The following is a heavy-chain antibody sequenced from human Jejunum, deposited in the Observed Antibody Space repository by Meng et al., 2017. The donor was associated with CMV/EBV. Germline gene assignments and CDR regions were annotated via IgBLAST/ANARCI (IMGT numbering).Heavy chain of an antibody. D-gene: IGHD5-18*01. J-gene: IGHJ4*02. CDR1: GSISSSSSS. Sequence: GSISSSSSSWGWIRQPPGKGLEWIGSIYYSGRTYYHPSLKSRVTISVDTSKNQFSLKLSSVTAADTAVYYCARDSRGYSYGQLDYWGQGTLVTVSS. V-gene: IGHV4-39*07. CDR2: IYYSGRT. CDR3: ARDSRGYSYGQLDY.